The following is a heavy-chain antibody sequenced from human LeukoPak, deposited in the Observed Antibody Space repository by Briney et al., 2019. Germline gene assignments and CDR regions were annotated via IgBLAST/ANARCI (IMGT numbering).Heavy chain of an antibody. CDR1: GGSILTTIW. V-gene: IGHV4-4*02. CDR3: TRESGAFSPFGF. J-gene: IGHJ4*02. CDR2: VHLSGAS. D-gene: IGHD1-26*01. Sequence: SETLSLTCAVSGGSILTTIWWSWVRQPPGKGLEWIGEVHLSGASNYNPSLKSRVNMSIDKSKNQLSLELTSVTAADTAIYYCTRESGAFSPFGFWGQGTLVTVSS.